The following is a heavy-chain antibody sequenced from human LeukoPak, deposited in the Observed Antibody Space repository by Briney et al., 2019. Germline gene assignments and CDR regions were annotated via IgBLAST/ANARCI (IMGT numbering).Heavy chain of an antibody. CDR1: GGSFSGYY. CDR2: INHSGST. J-gene: IGHJ3*02. D-gene: IGHD1-26*01. Sequence: PSETLSLTCAVYGGSFSGYYWSWIRQPPGKGLEWIGEINHSGSTNYNPSLKSRVTISVDTSKNQFSLKLSSVTAADTAVYYCARHLPGGWELRDAFDIWGQGTMVTVSS. V-gene: IGHV4-34*01. CDR3: ARHLPGGWELRDAFDI.